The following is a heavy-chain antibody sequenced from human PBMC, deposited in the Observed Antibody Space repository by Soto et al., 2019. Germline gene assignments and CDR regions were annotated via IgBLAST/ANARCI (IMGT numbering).Heavy chain of an antibody. V-gene: IGHV4-30-4*01. J-gene: IGHJ6*02. D-gene: IGHD2-21*02. Sequence: PLEPMSLTCTVCGGCISTDHYHWPWIRQTPGKGLEWIGYIHYSGSIHFTPSLQSRVSMSVDTSKNLFSLKLSSVTAADTAVYFCAREDDGGDRDYYGLDVWGQGTTLTVSS. CDR3: AREDDGGDRDYYGLDV. CDR2: IHYSGSI. CDR1: GGCISTDHYH.